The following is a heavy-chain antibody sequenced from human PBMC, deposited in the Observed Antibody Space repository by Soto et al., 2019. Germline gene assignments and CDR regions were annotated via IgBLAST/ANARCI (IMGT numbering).Heavy chain of an antibody. CDR3: ARVGNYYDSSGPLDY. D-gene: IGHD3-22*01. CDR2: IKSDGSYT. Sequence: GGSRRLSCAASGFTFSNYWMHWVRQAPGKGLVWVSRIKSDGSYTNYADSVKGRFTISRDNSKNTLYLQMNSLRAEDTAVYYCARVGNYYDSSGPLDYWGQGT. V-gene: IGHV3-74*01. CDR1: GFTFSNYW. J-gene: IGHJ4*02.